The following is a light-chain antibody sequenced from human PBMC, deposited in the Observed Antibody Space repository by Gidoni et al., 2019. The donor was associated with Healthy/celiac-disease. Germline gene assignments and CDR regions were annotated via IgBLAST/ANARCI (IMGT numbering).Light chain of an antibody. V-gene: IGKV1-39*01. CDR1: QSISSY. CDR2: AAS. Sequence: DIQMTQSPSSLSASVGDRVTIPCRASQSISSYLNWYQQKPGKDPKLLIYAASSLQSGVPSRFSGSGSGTDFTLTISRLQPEDFATYYCQQSYSTPLFGPGTKVDIK. CDR3: QQSYSTPL. J-gene: IGKJ3*01.